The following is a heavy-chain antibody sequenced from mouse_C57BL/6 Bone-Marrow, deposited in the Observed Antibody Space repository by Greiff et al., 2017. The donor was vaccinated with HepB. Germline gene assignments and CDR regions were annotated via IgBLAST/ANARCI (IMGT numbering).Heavy chain of an antibody. V-gene: IGHV5-6*01. CDR3: ARRGYYGSSAWFAY. Sequence: EVQLQESGGDLVKPGGSLKLSCAASGFTFSSYGMSWVRQTPDKRLEWVATISSGGSYTYYPDSVKGRFTISRDNAKNTLYLQMSSLKSEDTAMYYCARRGYYGSSAWFAYWGQGTLVTVSA. CDR1: GFTFSSYG. J-gene: IGHJ3*01. CDR2: ISSGGSYT. D-gene: IGHD1-1*01.